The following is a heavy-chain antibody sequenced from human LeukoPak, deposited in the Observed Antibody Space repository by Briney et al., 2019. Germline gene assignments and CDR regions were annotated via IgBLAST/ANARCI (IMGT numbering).Heavy chain of an antibody. V-gene: IGHV3-21*01. CDR3: ARAPAHHYDSSDHYYVGESYFDY. CDR2: ISSSSSYI. D-gene: IGHD3-22*01. J-gene: IGHJ4*02. CDR1: GFTFSSYG. Sequence: PGGSLRLSCAASGFTFSSYGMNWVRQAPGKGLEWVSSISSSSSYIYYADSVKGRFTISRDNAKNSLYLQMNSLRAEDTAVYYCARAPAHHYDSSDHYYVGESYFDYWGQGTLVTVSS.